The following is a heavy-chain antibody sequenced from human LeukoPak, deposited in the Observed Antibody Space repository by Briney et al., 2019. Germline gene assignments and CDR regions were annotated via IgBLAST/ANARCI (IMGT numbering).Heavy chain of an antibody. J-gene: IGHJ4*02. D-gene: IGHD5-18*01. CDR3: ARENRPWEYSYGGHFDGLPDKRSFDY. Sequence: EASVKVSCKASGYTFTGYYMHWVRQAPGQGLEWMGWINPNSGGTNYAQKFQGRVTMTRDTSISTAYMELSRLRSDDTAVYYCARENRPWEYSYGGHFDGLPDKRSFDYWGQGTLVTVSS. CDR1: GYTFTGYY. CDR2: INPNSGGT. V-gene: IGHV1-2*02.